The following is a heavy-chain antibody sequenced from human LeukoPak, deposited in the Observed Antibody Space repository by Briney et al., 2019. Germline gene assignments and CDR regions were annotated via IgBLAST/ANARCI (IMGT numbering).Heavy chain of an antibody. J-gene: IGHJ4*02. CDR3: VRADAKKTAMVDY. V-gene: IGHV3-21*01. CDR2: ISGSSSYI. CDR1: GFTFSSYS. D-gene: IGHD5-18*01. Sequence: PGGSLRLSCAASGFTFSSYSMNWVRQAPGKGLEWVSAISGSSSYIYYADSVRGRFTISRDNATNSLYLQMNSMRVEDTAVYYCVRADAKKTAMVDYWGRGTLVAVSS.